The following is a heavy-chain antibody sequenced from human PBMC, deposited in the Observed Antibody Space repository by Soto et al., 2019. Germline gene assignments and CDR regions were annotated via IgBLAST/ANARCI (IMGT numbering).Heavy chain of an antibody. CDR1: GYSFTSYW. D-gene: IGHD2-2*01. V-gene: IGHV5-51*01. CDR3: ARELVVPAATGYYYYYMDV. CDR2: IYPGDSDT. J-gene: IGHJ6*03. Sequence: PGESLKISCKGSGYSFTSYWIGWVRQMPGKGLEWMGIIYPGDSDTRYSPSFQGQVTISADKSISTAYLQWSSLKASDTAMYYCARELVVPAATGYYYYYMDVWGKGTTVTVSS.